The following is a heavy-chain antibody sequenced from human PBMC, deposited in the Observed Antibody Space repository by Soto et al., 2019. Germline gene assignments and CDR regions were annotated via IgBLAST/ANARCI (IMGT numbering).Heavy chain of an antibody. Sequence: PGESLKISCKGSGYSFTSYWIGWVRQMPGKGLEWMGIIYPGDSDTRYSPSFQGQVTISADKSISTAYLQWSSLKASDTAMYYCARQNIAAAGNYYYYYGMDVWGQGTTVTVSS. CDR1: GYSFTSYW. V-gene: IGHV5-51*01. CDR3: ARQNIAAAGNYYYYYGMDV. D-gene: IGHD6-13*01. CDR2: IYPGDSDT. J-gene: IGHJ6*02.